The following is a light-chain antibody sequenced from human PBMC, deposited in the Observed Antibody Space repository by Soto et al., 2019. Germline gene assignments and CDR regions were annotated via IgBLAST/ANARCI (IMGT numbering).Light chain of an antibody. CDR1: QSVSNN. J-gene: IGKJ1*01. V-gene: IGKV3-15*01. CDR3: QQYNDWEAWT. Sequence: EIVMTQSPATLSVSPGERATLSCRASQSVSNNVAWYQQKPGQAPRLFMYAASTRPIGIPLRFRGSGSGTEFTLTISSLQSEDFAVYHCQQYNDWEAWTFGQGTKVDIK. CDR2: AAS.